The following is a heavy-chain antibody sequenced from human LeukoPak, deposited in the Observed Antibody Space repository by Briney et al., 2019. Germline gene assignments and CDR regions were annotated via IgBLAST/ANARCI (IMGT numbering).Heavy chain of an antibody. CDR1: GFTFSSYA. V-gene: IGHV3-23*01. CDR2: ISGSGGST. CDR3: AKDPHYERWYY. Sequence: GGSLRLSCAASGFTFSSYAISWVRQAPGKGLEWVSAISGSGGSTYYADSVKGRFTISRDNSKNTLYLQMNSLRAEDTAVYYCAKDPHYERWYYWGQGTLVAVSS. J-gene: IGHJ4*02. D-gene: IGHD4-23*01.